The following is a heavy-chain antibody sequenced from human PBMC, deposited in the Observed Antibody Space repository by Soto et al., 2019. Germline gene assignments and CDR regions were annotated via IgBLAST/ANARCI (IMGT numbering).Heavy chain of an antibody. CDR1: GPSISTGGYY. Sequence: PSETLSLTCPVSGPSISTGGYYWSWLRQHLGKSLEWIGYIYCSGSTSYNPSIKSRVAILIGASKDQFALNLSSVTAADTAVYYCASDRSNWAYDYWGQGTLVTLS. V-gene: IGHV4-31*03. CDR3: ASDRSNWAYDY. J-gene: IGHJ4*02. D-gene: IGHD7-27*01. CDR2: IYCSGST.